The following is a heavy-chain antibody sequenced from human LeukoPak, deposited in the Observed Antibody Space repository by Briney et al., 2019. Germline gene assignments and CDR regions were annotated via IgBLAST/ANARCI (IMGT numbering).Heavy chain of an antibody. D-gene: IGHD3-9*01. V-gene: IGHV4-34*01. CDR1: GGSFSGYY. CDR2: INHSGST. CDR3: ARHFGLRYFDWLLYKNWFDP. Sequence: PSETLSLTCAVYGGSFSGYYWSWIRQPPGKGLEWIGEINHSGSTNYNPSLKSRVTISVDTSKNQFSLKLSSVTAADTAVYYCARHFGLRYFDWLLYKNWFDPWGQGTLVTVSS. J-gene: IGHJ5*02.